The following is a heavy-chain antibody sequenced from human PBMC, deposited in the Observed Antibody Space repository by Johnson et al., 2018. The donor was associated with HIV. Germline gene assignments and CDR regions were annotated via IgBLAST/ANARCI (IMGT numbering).Heavy chain of an antibody. CDR1: GFTFSSYG. J-gene: IGHJ3*02. Sequence: QMLLVESGGGVVQPGRSLRLSCTASGFTFSSYGIHWVRQAPGKGLEWVAVISYDGSNKYYADSVKGRFTISRDNAKNSLYLQMNSLRAEDTAVYYCAKDRTSAHSAFDSCGQGTMVTVSS. D-gene: IGHD1-1*01. CDR2: ISYDGSNK. CDR3: AKDRTSAHSAFDS. V-gene: IGHV3-30*19.